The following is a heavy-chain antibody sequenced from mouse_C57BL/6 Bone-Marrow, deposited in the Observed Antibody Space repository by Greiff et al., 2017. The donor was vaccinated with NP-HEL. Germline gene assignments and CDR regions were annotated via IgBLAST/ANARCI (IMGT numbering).Heavy chain of an antibody. D-gene: IGHD2-3*01. CDR1: GFTFSSYA. J-gene: IGHJ3*01. CDR3: TRDGYYVRFAY. CDR2: ISSGGDYI. V-gene: IGHV5-9-1*02. Sequence: EVQRVESGEGLVKPGGSLKLSCAASGFTFSSYAMSWVRQTPETRLEWVAYISSGGDYIYYADTVKGRFTISRDNARNTLYLQMSSLKSEDTAMYYCTRDGYYVRFAYWGQGTLVTVSA.